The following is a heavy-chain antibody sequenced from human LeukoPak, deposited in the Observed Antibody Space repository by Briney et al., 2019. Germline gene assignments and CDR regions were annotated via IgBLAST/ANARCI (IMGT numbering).Heavy chain of an antibody. D-gene: IGHD3-10*01. CDR2: IFYSGST. CDR3: ARSRWGSGSYSYWIYYYMDV. J-gene: IGHJ6*03. V-gene: IGHV4-30-4*08. CDR1: GGSISSGDYY. Sequence: PSETLSLTCTVSGGSISSGDYYWSWIRQPPGKGLEWIGYIFYSGSTYDNPSLKSRVTISVDTSKNQFSLNLSSVTAADTAVYYCARSRWGSGSYSYWIYYYMDVWGKGTTVTVSS.